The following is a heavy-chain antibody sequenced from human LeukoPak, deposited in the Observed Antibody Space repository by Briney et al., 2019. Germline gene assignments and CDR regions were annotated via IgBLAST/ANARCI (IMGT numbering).Heavy chain of an antibody. Sequence: GGSLSLSCAAPGFTFSGMGRNWVGQAQGKGLKGPSPISGSGDSTYHADSVRGRFTVSRDNSKNSLYLQMSSLRIEDTAFYHCAKGNNSLSYNFDYWGQGALVTVSS. J-gene: IGHJ4*02. V-gene: IGHV3-23*01. D-gene: IGHD2/OR15-2a*01. CDR2: ISGSGDST. CDR1: GFTFSGMG. CDR3: AKGNNSLSYNFDY.